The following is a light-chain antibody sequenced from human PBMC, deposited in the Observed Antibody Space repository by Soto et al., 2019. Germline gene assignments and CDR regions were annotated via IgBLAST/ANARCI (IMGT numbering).Light chain of an antibody. Sequence: DFQMTQSPSTLSASVGDRVTITCRASQSISDSLAWYQQKPGKPPKLLIYKASSLESGVPSRFSGSGSETEFTLTISSLQPDDFATYYCQQYNSYWTFAQGTKVEIK. CDR3: QQYNSYWT. J-gene: IGKJ1*01. CDR2: KAS. V-gene: IGKV1-5*03. CDR1: QSISDS.